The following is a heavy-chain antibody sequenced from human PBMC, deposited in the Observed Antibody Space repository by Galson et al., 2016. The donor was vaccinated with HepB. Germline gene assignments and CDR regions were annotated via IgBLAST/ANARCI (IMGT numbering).Heavy chain of an antibody. CDR1: GASVKSGGHY. J-gene: IGHJ4*02. CDR3: ARFPFGGSSPYPFDS. V-gene: IGHV4-31*03. CDR2: IFYVGAT. D-gene: IGHD2-15*01. Sequence: TLSLTCSVSGASVKSGGHYWSWVRQRPGKGLEWLGYIFYVGATYYNSPLNNRLPISVDTANNQFSRRMTSLTPADTATYYCARFPFGGSSPYPFDSWGPGTLVTVSS.